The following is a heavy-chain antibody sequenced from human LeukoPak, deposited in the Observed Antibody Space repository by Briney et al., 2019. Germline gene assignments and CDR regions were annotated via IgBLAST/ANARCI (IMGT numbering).Heavy chain of an antibody. V-gene: IGHV4-59*01. Sequence: SETLSLTCTVSGGSISSYYWSWIRQPPGKGLEWIGYIYYSGSTNYNPSFKSRVTISVDTSKNQFSLKLSSVTAADTAVYYCARSDSSSWGYYYYYYMDVWGKGTTVTVSS. CDR1: GGSISSYY. CDR2: IYYSGST. J-gene: IGHJ6*03. D-gene: IGHD6-13*01. CDR3: ARSDSSSWGYYYYYYMDV.